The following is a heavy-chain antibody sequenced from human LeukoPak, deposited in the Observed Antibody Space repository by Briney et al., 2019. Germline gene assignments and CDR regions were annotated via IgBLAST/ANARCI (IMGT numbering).Heavy chain of an antibody. CDR2: IDPSDSYT. J-gene: IGHJ4*02. D-gene: IGHD1-26*01. CDR1: GYSFTSYW. Sequence: GESLKISCKGSGYSFTSYWSSWARQMPGKGLEWMGRIDPSDSYTNYSPSFQGHVTISADKSISTAYLQWSSLKASDTAMYYCARQQGSYFPFDYWGQGTLVTVSS. CDR3: ARQQGSYFPFDY. V-gene: IGHV5-10-1*01.